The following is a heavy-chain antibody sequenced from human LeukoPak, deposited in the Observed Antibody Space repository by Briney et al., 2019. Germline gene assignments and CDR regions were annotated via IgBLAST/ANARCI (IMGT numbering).Heavy chain of an antibody. CDR2: IYYSGST. CDR3: ARYDYGDRPDAFDI. CDR1: GGSISSGGYS. J-gene: IGHJ3*02. D-gene: IGHD4-17*01. V-gene: IGHV4-61*08. Sequence: SETLSLTCTVSGGSISSGGYSWSWIRQPPGKGLEWIGYIYYSGSTNYNPSLKSRVTISVDTSKNQFSLKLSSVTAADTAVYYCARYDYGDRPDAFDIWGQGTMVTVSS.